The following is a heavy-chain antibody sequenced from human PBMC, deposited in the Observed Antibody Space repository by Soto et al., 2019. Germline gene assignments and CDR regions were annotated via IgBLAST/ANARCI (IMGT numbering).Heavy chain of an antibody. V-gene: IGHV1-18*01. CDR2: ISPYNGYT. CDR1: GYTFIRYG. CDR3: ARGGYCVNAGGKLSYSGLDV. J-gene: IGHJ6*02. Sequence: QAQLVQSAAEVKKPGASVRVSCKASGYTFIRYGITWVRQAPGQGLEWMGWISPYNGYTHYAQKLQGRVRLTTDTSTRTVYMDLWSLTSDDTAVYYCARGGYCVNAGGKLSYSGLDVWGQGTTVTVSS. D-gene: IGHD1-26*01.